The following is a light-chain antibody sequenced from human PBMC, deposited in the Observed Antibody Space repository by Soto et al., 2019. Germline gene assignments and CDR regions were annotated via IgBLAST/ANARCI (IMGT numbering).Light chain of an antibody. Sequence: QSALTQPASVSGSPGRSITISCTGTSSDVGGYNYVSWYQQHPGKAPKLMIYEVSNRPSGVSNRFSGSKSGNTASLTISGLQAEDEADYYCSSYTSSSGYVFGTGTKLTVL. CDR1: SSDVGGYNY. CDR3: SSYTSSSGYV. J-gene: IGLJ1*01. CDR2: EVS. V-gene: IGLV2-14*01.